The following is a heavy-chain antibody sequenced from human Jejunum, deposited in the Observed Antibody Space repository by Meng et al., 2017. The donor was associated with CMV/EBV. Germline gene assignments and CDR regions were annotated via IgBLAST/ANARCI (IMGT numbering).Heavy chain of an antibody. CDR3: ARVRSPTVVVLFAEDRWFDT. V-gene: IGHV4-34*10. Sequence: FRDYFWTWIHQSPGKGLQWIGEINHSGRTNYNPSLKSRVIMSVDTSKNQFSLKMTSMTAADTGMYFCARVRSPTVVVLFAEDRWFDTWGQGTLVTVSS. CDR1: FRDYF. CDR2: INHSGRT. J-gene: IGHJ5*02. D-gene: IGHD2-21*01.